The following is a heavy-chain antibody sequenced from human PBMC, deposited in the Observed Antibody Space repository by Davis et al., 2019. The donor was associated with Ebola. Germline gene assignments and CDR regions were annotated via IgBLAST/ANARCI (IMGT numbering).Heavy chain of an antibody. CDR3: ARTTKTNIEDSGLGYNSFDS. V-gene: IGHV4-34*01. CDR2: ISHHNGDT. J-gene: IGHJ5*01. CDR1: GGSFSDYF. Sequence: MPSETLSLTCAVYGGSFSDYFWSWIRQPPEKGLEWIREISHHNGDTNYTPSLRSRVAISVDSSKNQFSLEINSVTAADTATYYCARTTKTNIEDSGLGYNSFDSWGQGVLVSVSS. D-gene: IGHD4-17*01.